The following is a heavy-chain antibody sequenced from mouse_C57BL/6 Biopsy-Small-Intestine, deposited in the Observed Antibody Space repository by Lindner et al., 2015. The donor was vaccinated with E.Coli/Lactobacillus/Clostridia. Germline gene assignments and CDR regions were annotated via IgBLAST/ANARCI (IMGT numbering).Heavy chain of an antibody. D-gene: IGHD1-3*01. Sequence: VQLQESGPELVKPGASVKISCKASGYAFSSSWMNWVKQRPGKGLEWIGRICPGDGDTNYNGKFKGKATLTADKSSSTAYMQLSSLTSEDSAVYFCAREWDGYWYFDVWGTGTTVTVSS. CDR3: AREWDGYWYFDV. CDR2: ICPGDGDT. CDR1: GYAFSSSW. V-gene: IGHV1-82*01. J-gene: IGHJ1*03.